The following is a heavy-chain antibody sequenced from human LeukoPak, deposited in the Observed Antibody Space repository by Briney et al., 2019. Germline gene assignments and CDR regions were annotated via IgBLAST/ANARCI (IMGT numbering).Heavy chain of an antibody. J-gene: IGHJ4*02. CDR3: ARDYAGEYYFDY. V-gene: IGHV1-69*04. CDR2: IIPILGIA. CDR1: GGTFSSYA. D-gene: IGHD3-16*01. Sequence: SVTVSCKASGGTFSSYAISWVRQAPGQGLEWMGRIIPILGIANYAQKFQRRVTITADKSTSTAYMELSSLRSEDTAVYYCARDYAGEYYFDYWGQGTLVTVFS.